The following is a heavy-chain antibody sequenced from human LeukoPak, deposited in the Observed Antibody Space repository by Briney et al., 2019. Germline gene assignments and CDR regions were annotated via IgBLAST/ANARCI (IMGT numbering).Heavy chain of an antibody. J-gene: IGHJ4*02. CDR2: IYTSGST. CDR3: ARVRIAAAGGDYFDY. Sequence: TSETLSLTCAVSGGSISSYYWSWIRQPAGKGLEWIGRIYTSGSTNYNPSLKSRVTMSVDTSKNQFSLKLSSVTAADTAVYYCARVRIAAAGGDYFDYWGQGTLVTVSS. CDR1: GGSISSYY. V-gene: IGHV4-4*07. D-gene: IGHD6-25*01.